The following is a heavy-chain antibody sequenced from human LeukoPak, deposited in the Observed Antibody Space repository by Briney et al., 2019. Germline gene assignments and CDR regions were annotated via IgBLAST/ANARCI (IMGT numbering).Heavy chain of an antibody. D-gene: IGHD6-19*01. J-gene: IGHJ4*02. CDR1: GGSVSSSSYY. CDR2: IYYSGST. CDR3: ASIAVAGTNFDY. Sequence: SETLSLTCTVSGGSVSSSSYYWGWIRQPPMKGLEWIGSIYYSGSTEYNLSLKSRVTISVDTSRNQFSLKLSSVTAADTAVYYCASIAVAGTNFDYWGQGTLVTVSS. V-gene: IGHV4-39*01.